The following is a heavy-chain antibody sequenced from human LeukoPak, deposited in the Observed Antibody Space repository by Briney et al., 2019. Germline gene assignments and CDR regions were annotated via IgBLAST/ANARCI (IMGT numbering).Heavy chain of an antibody. Sequence: GGSLRLFCAVSGFTFSSYEMNWGREAPGKGLGWVSNISGRGSNIHYADSVKVRFTISRDNAKNSLYLQMNSLRVEDTAVYYCARYATGASWDYWGQGTLVTVSS. J-gene: IGHJ4*02. CDR2: ISGRGSNI. CDR3: ARYATGASWDY. CDR1: GFTFSSYE. V-gene: IGHV3-48*03. D-gene: IGHD1-1*01.